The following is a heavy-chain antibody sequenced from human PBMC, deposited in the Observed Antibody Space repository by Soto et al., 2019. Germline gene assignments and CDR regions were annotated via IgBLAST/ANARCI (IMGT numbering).Heavy chain of an antibody. Sequence: GESLKITCNGSGYSFNSYWIGWVRQMPGKGLEWMGIIYPSDSDTRYSPSFQGQVTISADKSISTAYLQWSSLKASDTAMYYCARHGTVVVPAASGHTGYYYYGMDVWGQGTTVTVSS. D-gene: IGHD2-2*01. CDR3: ARHGTVVVPAASGHTGYYYYGMDV. V-gene: IGHV5-51*01. CDR2: IYPSDSDT. CDR1: GYSFNSYW. J-gene: IGHJ6*02.